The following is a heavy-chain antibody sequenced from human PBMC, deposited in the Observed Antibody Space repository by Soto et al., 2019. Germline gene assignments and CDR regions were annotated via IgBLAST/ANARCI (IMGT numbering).Heavy chain of an antibody. V-gene: IGHV3-66*01. J-gene: IGHJ6*03. CDR1: GFTVSSNY. Sequence: EVQLVESGGGLVQPGGSLRLSCAASGFTVSSNYMSWVRQAPGKGLEWVSVIYSGGSTYYADSVKGRFTISRDNSKNTLYLQMNSLRAEDTAVYYCASSSRNYYYYCMDVWGKGTTVTVSS. D-gene: IGHD6-13*01. CDR3: ASSSRNYYYYCMDV. CDR2: IYSGGST.